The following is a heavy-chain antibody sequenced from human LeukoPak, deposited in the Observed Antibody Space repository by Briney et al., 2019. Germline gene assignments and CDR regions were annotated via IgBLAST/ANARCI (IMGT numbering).Heavy chain of an antibody. J-gene: IGHJ4*02. Sequence: GGSLRLSCAASGFTFSSYEMNWVRQAPGKGLEWVSYISSSGSTIYYADSVKGRFTISRDNAKNSLYLQMNSLRAEDTAVYYCARDRYYYDSSGYYYFDYWGQGTLVTVSS. CDR1: GFTFSSYE. D-gene: IGHD3-22*01. CDR2: ISSSGSTI. V-gene: IGHV3-48*03. CDR3: ARDRYYYDSSGYYYFDY.